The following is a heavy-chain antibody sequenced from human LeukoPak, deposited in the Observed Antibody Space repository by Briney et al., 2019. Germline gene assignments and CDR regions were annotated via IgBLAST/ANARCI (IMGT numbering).Heavy chain of an antibody. D-gene: IGHD2-8*02. CDR3: AKEYYVLLVYALGGSFDY. J-gene: IGHJ4*02. CDR2: ISGGGGST. CDR1: GFTFNSYT. Sequence: GGSLRLSCAASGFTFNSYTMNWVRQAPGKGLEWVSGISGGGGSTIYADSVKGRFTISRDNSKHTVYLQMNSLGAEDTAVYYCAKEYYVLLVYALGGSFDYWGRGTLVTVSS. V-gene: IGHV3-23*01.